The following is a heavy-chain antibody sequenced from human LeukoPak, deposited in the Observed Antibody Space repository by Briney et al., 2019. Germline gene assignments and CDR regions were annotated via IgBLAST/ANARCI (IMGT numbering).Heavy chain of an antibody. CDR3: ARAGGDLDYYYYGMDV. D-gene: IGHD2-21*02. CDR1: AFIFSGHW. V-gene: IGHV3-7*03. CDR2: IKEDGSER. Sequence: GGSLRLSCEGSAFIFSGHWMNWVRQTPGKGLEWVASIKEDGSERQYVDSVKGRFSISRDNTKGSLFLQLNSLRAEDTAVYYCARAGGDLDYYYYGMDVWGQGTTVTVSS. J-gene: IGHJ6*02.